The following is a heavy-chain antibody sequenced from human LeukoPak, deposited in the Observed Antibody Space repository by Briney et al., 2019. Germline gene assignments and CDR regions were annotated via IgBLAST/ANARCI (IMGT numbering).Heavy chain of an antibody. D-gene: IGHD3-10*01. J-gene: IGHJ4*02. Sequence: ASVKVSCKASGYTFTSYGISWVRQAPGQGLEWMGWISAYNGNTNYAQKLQGRVTMTTDTSTSTAYMELRSLRSDDTAVYYCARVPNVWFGELCDPFDYWGQGTLATVSS. V-gene: IGHV1-18*01. CDR1: GYTFTSYG. CDR2: ISAYNGNT. CDR3: ARVPNVWFGELCDPFDY.